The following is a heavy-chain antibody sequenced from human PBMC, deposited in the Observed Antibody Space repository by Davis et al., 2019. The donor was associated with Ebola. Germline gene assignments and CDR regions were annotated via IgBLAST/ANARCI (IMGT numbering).Heavy chain of an antibody. D-gene: IGHD3-16*01. CDR3: AERGGSV. V-gene: IGHV4-59*01. CDR1: GGSFSGYY. J-gene: IGHJ4*02. CDR2: IYYTGST. Sequence: LRLSCAVYGGSFSGYYWSWIRQPPGKGLEWIGSIYYTGSTNYNSSLNSRVTISVDTTKNQFSLKLSSVTAADTAMYYCAERGGSVWGQGTLVTVSS.